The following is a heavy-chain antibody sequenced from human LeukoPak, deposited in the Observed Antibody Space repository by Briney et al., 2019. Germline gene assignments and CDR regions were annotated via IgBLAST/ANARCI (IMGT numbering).Heavy chain of an antibody. CDR1: GFTFSSYG. J-gene: IGHJ6*03. CDR2: IRYDGSNK. D-gene: IGHD1-1*01. V-gene: IGHV3-30*02. CDR3: AKSHLTTNYYYYYMDV. Sequence: GGSLRLSCAASGFTFSSYGMHWVRQAPGKGLEWVAFIRYDGSNKYYADSVKGRFTISRDNSKNTLYLQMNSLRAEDTAVYYCAKSHLTTNYYYYYMDVWGKGTTVTVSS.